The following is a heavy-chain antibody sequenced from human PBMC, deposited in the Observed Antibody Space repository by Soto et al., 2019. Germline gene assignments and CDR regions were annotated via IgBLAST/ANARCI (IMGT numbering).Heavy chain of an antibody. CDR2: IYWNDDK. CDR3: AHRRSGYSSSWATYYFDY. V-gene: IGHV2-5*01. D-gene: IGHD6-13*01. CDR1: GFSLSTSGVG. Sequence: SGPTLVNPTQTLTLTCTFSGFSLSTSGVGVGWIRQLPGKALEWLALIYWNDDKRYSPSLKSRLTITKDTSKNQVVLTMTNMDPVDTATYYCAHRRSGYSSSWATYYFDYWGQGTLVTVSS. J-gene: IGHJ4*02.